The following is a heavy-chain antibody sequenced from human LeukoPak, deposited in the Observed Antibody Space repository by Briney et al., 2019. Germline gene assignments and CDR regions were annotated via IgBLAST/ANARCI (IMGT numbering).Heavy chain of an antibody. Sequence: ASVKVSCKAFGFTFVSYGFTWVRQAPGQGLEWMGWISAFNGDTDYAQKFQGRVTMTTDTSTSTVYMELTSLRSDDTAVFYCARSSAHRSTWFTDQWGQGTPVTVSS. J-gene: IGHJ1*01. D-gene: IGHD6-13*01. CDR3: ARSSAHRSTWFTDQ. CDR2: ISAFNGDT. CDR1: GFTFVSYG. V-gene: IGHV1-18*01.